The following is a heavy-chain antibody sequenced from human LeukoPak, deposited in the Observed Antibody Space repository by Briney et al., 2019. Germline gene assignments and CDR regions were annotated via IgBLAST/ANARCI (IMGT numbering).Heavy chain of an antibody. D-gene: IGHD6-19*01. CDR3: ARGRLSSGWYDD. J-gene: IGHJ4*02. V-gene: IGHV3-11*06. Sequence: GGSLRLACAASGFIFTDYYMSWVRQAPGKGLEWVSFIDSGSTSTKYADSVKGRFSISRDNAKNTLYLHMNSLRAEDTAVYYCARGRLSSGWYDDWGQGTLVTVSS. CDR2: IDSGSTST. CDR1: GFIFTDYY.